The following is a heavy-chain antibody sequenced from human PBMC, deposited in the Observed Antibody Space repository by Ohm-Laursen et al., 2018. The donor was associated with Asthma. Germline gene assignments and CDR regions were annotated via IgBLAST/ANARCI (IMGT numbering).Heavy chain of an antibody. Sequence: TQTLTLTCTFSGFSLSTSGMCVNWIRQPPGKALEWLALIDWDDDKFYNTSLKTRLSISRDTSKNQVVLTMTNMDPVDTATYYCARTETGYSSSWYDYWGQGTLVTVSS. D-gene: IGHD6-13*01. V-gene: IGHV2-70*01. J-gene: IGHJ4*02. CDR1: GFSLSTSGMC. CDR3: ARTETGYSSSWYDY. CDR2: IDWDDDK.